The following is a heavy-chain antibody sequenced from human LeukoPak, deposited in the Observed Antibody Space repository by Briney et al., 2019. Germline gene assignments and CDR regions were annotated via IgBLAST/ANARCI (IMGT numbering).Heavy chain of an antibody. D-gene: IGHD3-3*01. CDR3: AKGALLRFLGYFDY. Sequence: GGSLRLSCAASGFTFRSYWMSWVRQAPGKGLEWGANINQGGSVKYYVDSVKGRFTISRDNSKNTLYLQMNSLRAEDTAVYYCAKGALLRFLGYFDYWGQGTLVTVSS. J-gene: IGHJ4*02. V-gene: IGHV3-7*03. CDR2: INQGGSVK. CDR1: GFTFRSYW.